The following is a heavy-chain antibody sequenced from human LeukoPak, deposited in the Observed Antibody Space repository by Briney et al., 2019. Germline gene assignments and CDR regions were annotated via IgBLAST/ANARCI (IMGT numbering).Heavy chain of an antibody. Sequence: ASVKVSCKASGYTFTAYFMHWVRQAPGQGLEWMGRINPNSGGTNYAQKFQGRVTMTRNTSISTAYMELSSLRSEDTAVYYCARGPTPTYYDFWSGYFYYGMDVWGQGTTVTVSS. CDR2: INPNSGGT. V-gene: IGHV1-2*06. CDR3: ARGPTPTYYDFWSGYFYYGMDV. J-gene: IGHJ6*02. CDR1: GYTFTAYF. D-gene: IGHD3-3*01.